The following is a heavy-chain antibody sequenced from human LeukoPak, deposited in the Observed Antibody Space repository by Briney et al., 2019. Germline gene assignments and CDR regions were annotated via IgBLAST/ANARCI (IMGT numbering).Heavy chain of an antibody. CDR2: IYYSGST. Sequence: SETLSLTCTVSGGSISSGGYYWSWIRQHPGKGLEWIGYIYYSGSTYCNPSLKSRVTISVDTSKNQFSLKLSSVTAADTAVYYCARAVPSIIGGGGAFDIWGQGTMVTVSS. V-gene: IGHV4-31*03. CDR1: GGSISSGGYY. J-gene: IGHJ3*02. CDR3: ARAVPSIIGGGGAFDI. D-gene: IGHD3-16*01.